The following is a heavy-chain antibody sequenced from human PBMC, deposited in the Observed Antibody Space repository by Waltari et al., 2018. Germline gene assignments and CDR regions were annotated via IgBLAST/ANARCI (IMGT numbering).Heavy chain of an antibody. Sequence: EVQLVQSGAEVKKPGESLKISCKGSGYSFTSYWIGWVRQMPGKGLEWMGISDTGDADTSYGTSFKAQDTISADESISTAYLQWSSLKASDTAMYYCARLDVRTPDYWGQGTLVTVSS. CDR3: ARLDVRTPDY. D-gene: IGHD1-1*01. CDR2: SDTGDADT. V-gene: IGHV5-51*01. J-gene: IGHJ4*02. CDR1: GYSFTSYW.